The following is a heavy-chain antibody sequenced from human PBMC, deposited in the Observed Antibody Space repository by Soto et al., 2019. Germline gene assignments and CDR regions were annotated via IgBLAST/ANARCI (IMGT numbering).Heavy chain of an antibody. J-gene: IGHJ3*02. D-gene: IGHD6-19*01. CDR3: AHRGWRRDAFDI. CDR2: IYWDDDK. CDR1: GFSLSTSGVG. V-gene: IGHV2-5*02. Sequence: QITLKESGPTLVKPTQTLTLTCTFSGFSLSTSGVGVGWIRQPPGKALEWLALIYWDDDKRYSPSLKSRLTIXKXXSKNQVVLTMTNMDPVDTATYYCAHRGWRRDAFDIWGQGTMVTVSS.